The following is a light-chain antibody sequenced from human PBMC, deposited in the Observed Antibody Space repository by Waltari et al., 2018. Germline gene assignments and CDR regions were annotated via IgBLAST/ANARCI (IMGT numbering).Light chain of an antibody. J-gene: IGKJ4*01. CDR2: VTS. CDR1: QDITIY. V-gene: IGKV1-33*01. CDR3: QVSFHFPLT. Sequence: DIQMTQSPSSLAASVGDRVTITCQASQDITIYLNWYQQKPGKAPKHAIYVTSKLETGVPSRFRGSGSGTHLTFTISSLQPEDIATYYCQVSFHFPLTFGGGTKLEIK.